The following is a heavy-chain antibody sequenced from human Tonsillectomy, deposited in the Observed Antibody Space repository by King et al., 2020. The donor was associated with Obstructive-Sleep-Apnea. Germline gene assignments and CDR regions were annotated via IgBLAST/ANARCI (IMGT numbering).Heavy chain of an antibody. CDR2: ISYDGSNK. CDR3: ASXPPWXQPXGXDP. J-gene: IGHJ5*02. V-gene: IGHV3-30*04. Sequence: VQLVESGGGVVQPGRSLRLSCAASGFTFSSYAMHWVRQAPGKGLEWVAVISYDGSNKYYADSVKGRFTISRDNSKNTLYLQMNSLRAEDTAVYYCASXPPWXQPXGXDPWGQGTXXXVSX. D-gene: IGHD5-18*01. CDR1: GFTFSSYA.